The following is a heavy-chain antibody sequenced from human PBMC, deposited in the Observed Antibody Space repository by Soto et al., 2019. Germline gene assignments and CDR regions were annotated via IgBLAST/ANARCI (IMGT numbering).Heavy chain of an antibody. CDR3: AAELLRLRQYCGMHV. Sequence: ASVKVSCKASGYIFTSYTMHWVRQAPGQRLEWMGWINAGNGNIKSSQNFQGRVTITRDMSTSTVYMELSSLRSEDTAVYYCAAELLRLRQYCGMHVWGQGTTVTVSS. CDR2: INAGNGNI. J-gene: IGHJ6*02. V-gene: IGHV1-3*01. CDR1: GYIFTSYT. D-gene: IGHD2-15*01.